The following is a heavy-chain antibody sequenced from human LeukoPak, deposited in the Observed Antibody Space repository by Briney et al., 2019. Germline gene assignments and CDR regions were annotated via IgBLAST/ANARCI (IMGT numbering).Heavy chain of an antibody. Sequence: GGSLRLSCAASGFTFYGNYMTWVRQAPGKGLEWVSLIYSGGSTYYADSVKGRFTISRDNSKNTLYLQMNSLRAEDTAVYYCARGLTTFDYWGQGTLVTVSS. CDR2: IYSGGST. D-gene: IGHD4-11*01. CDR3: ARGLTTFDY. V-gene: IGHV3-66*01. CDR1: GFTFYGNY. J-gene: IGHJ4*02.